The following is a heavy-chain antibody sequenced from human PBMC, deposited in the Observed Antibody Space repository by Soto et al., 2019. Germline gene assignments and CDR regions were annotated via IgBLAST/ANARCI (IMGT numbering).Heavy chain of an antibody. Sequence: GGSLRLSCAASGFTVSSNYMSWVRQAPGKGLEWVSVIYSGGSTYYADSVKGRFTISRDNSKNTLYLQMNSLRAEDTAVYYCARGIPRGYSYGSYYFDYWGQGTLVTVSS. CDR1: GFTVSSNY. CDR2: IYSGGST. V-gene: IGHV3-53*01. CDR3: ARGIPRGYSYGSYYFDY. J-gene: IGHJ4*02. D-gene: IGHD5-18*01.